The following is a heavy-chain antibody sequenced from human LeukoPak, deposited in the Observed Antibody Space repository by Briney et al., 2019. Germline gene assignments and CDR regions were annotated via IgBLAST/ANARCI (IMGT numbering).Heavy chain of an antibody. CDR3: ARHLLVDGFDI. CDR2: IYPGDSDT. D-gene: IGHD2-15*01. J-gene: IGHJ3*02. CDR1: GYSFTSYW. Sequence: GESLQISCQGSGYSFTSYWIGWVRQMPGKGLEWMGIIYPGDSDTRYSPSFQGQVTISADKSISTAYLQWSSLKASDTAMYYCARHLLVDGFDIWGQGTMVTVSS. V-gene: IGHV5-51*01.